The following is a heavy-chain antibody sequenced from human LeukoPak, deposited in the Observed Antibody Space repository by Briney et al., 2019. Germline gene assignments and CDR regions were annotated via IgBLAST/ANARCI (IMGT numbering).Heavy chain of an antibody. CDR1: GGSISSHY. Sequence: SSETLSLTCTVSGGSISSHYWSWIRQPPGKGLEWIGYIYYSGSTNYNPSLKSRVTISVDTSKNQFSLKLSSVTAADTAVYYCARGGTGATPHFDYWGQGTLVTVSS. V-gene: IGHV4-59*08. CDR3: ARGGTGATPHFDY. J-gene: IGHJ4*02. CDR2: IYYSGST. D-gene: IGHD2-8*02.